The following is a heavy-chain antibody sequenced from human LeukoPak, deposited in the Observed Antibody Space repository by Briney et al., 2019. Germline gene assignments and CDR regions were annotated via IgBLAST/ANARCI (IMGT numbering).Heavy chain of an antibody. V-gene: IGHV4-34*01. Sequence: SETLPLTCAVYGGSFSDYYWSWIRQPPGKGLEWIGEINHSRSTNYNPSLKSRVTISVDTSKNQFSLKLSSVTAADTAVYYCASSQYSSGWYEDYWGQGTLVTVSS. J-gene: IGHJ4*02. CDR3: ASSQYSSGWYEDY. D-gene: IGHD6-19*01. CDR1: GGSFSDYY. CDR2: INHSRST.